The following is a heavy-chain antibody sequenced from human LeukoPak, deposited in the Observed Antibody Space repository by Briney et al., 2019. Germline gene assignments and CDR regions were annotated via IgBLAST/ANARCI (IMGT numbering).Heavy chain of an antibody. J-gene: IGHJ4*02. CDR2: IIPSGGST. CDR1: GLTFSSYA. V-gene: IGHV3-23*01. Sequence: GGSLRLSCAASGLTFSSYAMSWVRQAPGKGLQWVSAIIPSGGSTYYADSVKGRFTISRDNSKNTLYLQMNSLRAEDTAVYYCAKGYSRVWYSHFDYWGQGTLVTVSS. CDR3: AKGYSRVWYSHFDY. D-gene: IGHD6-19*01.